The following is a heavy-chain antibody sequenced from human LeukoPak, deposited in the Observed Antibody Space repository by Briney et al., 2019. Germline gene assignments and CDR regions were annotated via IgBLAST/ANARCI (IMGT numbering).Heavy chain of an antibody. CDR1: GYTFNKYA. Sequence: ASVKVSCKASGYTFNKYALNWVRQAPGQGLEWMGWININNGNPTNAQGFTGRFVFSLDTSVRTAYLQISSLQAEDTAIYYCARSNNDGDYLGVGFDFWGQGTLVTVSS. D-gene: IGHD4-17*01. CDR2: ININNGNP. J-gene: IGHJ5*01. V-gene: IGHV7-4-1*02. CDR3: ARSNNDGDYLGVGFDF.